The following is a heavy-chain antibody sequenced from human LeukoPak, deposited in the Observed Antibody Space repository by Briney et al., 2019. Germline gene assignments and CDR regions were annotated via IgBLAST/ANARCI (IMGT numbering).Heavy chain of an antibody. D-gene: IGHD5-18*01. CDR3: ATHARGHSYGFGYFDY. CDR1: GGSISSSSYY. J-gene: IGHJ4*02. Sequence: SETLSLTCTVSGGSISSSSYYWGWIRQPPGKGLEWIGSIYYSGSTYYNPSLKSRVTISVDTSKNQFSLNLSPVTAADTAVYFCATHARGHSYGFGYFDYWGQGTLVTVSS. CDR2: IYYSGST. V-gene: IGHV4-39*01.